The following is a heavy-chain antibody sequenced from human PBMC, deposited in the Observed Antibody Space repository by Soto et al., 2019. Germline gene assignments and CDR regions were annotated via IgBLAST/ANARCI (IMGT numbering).Heavy chain of an antibody. CDR2: ISYDGSNK. D-gene: IGHD2-8*01. V-gene: IGHV3-30-3*01. J-gene: IGHJ6*02. CDR1: GFNFSSYA. Sequence: QVQLGESGGGVVHPGRSLRLSCAASGFNFSSYAMHWVRQAPGKGLEWVAVISYDGSNKYYADSVKGRFTISRDNSKNTLYLQMNSLRAEDTAVYYCARVGGCTNGVCYMDYYYGMDVWGQGPKVTVSS. CDR3: ARVGGCTNGVCYMDYYYGMDV.